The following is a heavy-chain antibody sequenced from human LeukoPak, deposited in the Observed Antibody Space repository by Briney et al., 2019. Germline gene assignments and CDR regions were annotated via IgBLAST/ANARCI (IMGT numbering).Heavy chain of an antibody. CDR2: IYYSGST. J-gene: IGHJ6*02. Sequence: SETLSLTCTVSGGSISSSSYYWGWIRQPPGKGLEWIGSIYYSGSTYYNPSLKSRVTISVDTSKNQFSLKLSSVTAADTAVYYCARVPRSSWSYGMDVWGPGTTVAVSS. D-gene: IGHD6-13*01. V-gene: IGHV4-39*07. CDR1: GGSISSSSYY. CDR3: ARVPRSSWSYGMDV.